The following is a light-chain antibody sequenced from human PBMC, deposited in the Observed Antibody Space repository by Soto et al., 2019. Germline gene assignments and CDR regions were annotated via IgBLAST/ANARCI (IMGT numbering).Light chain of an antibody. J-gene: IGLJ3*02. CDR1: SSNIGNSY. CDR3: QTWDSSLSAWV. CDR2: ENN. Sequence: QSVLTQPPSVSAAPGQKVTISCSGSSSNIGNSYVSWYQQLPGTAPKLLICENNKRPPGIPDRFSGSKSGTSATLGITGLQTGDEADYYCQTWDSSLSAWVFGGGTKLTVL. V-gene: IGLV1-51*02.